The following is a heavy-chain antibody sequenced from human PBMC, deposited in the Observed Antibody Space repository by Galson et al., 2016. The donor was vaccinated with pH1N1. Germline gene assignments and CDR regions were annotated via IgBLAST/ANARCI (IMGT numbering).Heavy chain of an antibody. V-gene: IGHV4-59*01. J-gene: IGHJ3*02. CDR1: GVSISGYY. Sequence: SETLSLTCSVSGVSISGYYWGWIRQSPGKGLDYVGYIYYNGHTNYSPSLKSRVTMSLDMPKNQFSLKLTSVTAADTAVYFCARSGSRYGSDAFDMWGQGTTVTVSS. CDR2: IYYNGHT. D-gene: IGHD5-18*01. CDR3: ARSGSRYGSDAFDM.